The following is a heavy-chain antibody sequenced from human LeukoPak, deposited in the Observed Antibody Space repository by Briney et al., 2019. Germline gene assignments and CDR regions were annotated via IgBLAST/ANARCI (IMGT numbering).Heavy chain of an antibody. CDR3: TTDNSLEYIVVVPAAMVDY. J-gene: IGHJ4*02. D-gene: IGHD2-2*01. CDR1: GFTFSNAW. V-gene: IGHV3-15*01. CDR2: IKSKTDGGTT. Sequence: GGSLRLSCAASGFTFSNAWMSWVRQAPGKGLEWVGRIKSKTDGGTTDYAAPVKGRFTISRDDSKNTLYLQMNSLKTEDTAVYYCTTDNSLEYIVVVPAAMVDYWGQGTLVTVSS.